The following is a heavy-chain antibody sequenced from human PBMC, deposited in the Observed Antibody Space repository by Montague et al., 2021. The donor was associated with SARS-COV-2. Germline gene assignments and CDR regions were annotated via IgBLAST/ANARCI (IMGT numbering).Heavy chain of an antibody. D-gene: IGHD2/OR15-2a*01. CDR1: GDSMTNYY. CDR3: ARDLSRAFCEGDYCYSENWFAP. J-gene: IGHJ5*02. Sequence: SETLSLTCTVSGDSMTNYYWTWIRQSPGKGLEWIAYVYHTGSTKYNPSLESRATMSIDTSNNQFSLTLTSVTAADTAVYYCARDLSRAFCEGDYCYSENWFAPWGQGILVTVSS. CDR2: VYHTGST. V-gene: IGHV4-59*01.